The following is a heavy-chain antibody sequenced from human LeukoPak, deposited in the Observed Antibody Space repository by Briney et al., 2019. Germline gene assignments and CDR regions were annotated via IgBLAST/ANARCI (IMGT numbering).Heavy chain of an antibody. V-gene: IGHV1-8*03. CDR1: GYTLTSYD. Sequence: ASVKVSCKASGYTLTSYDINWVRQATGQGLKWMGWMNPNSGNTGYAQKFQGRVTITRNTSISTAYMELSSLRSEDTAVYYCARVGSYYDFWSGYYWFDPWGQGTLVTVSS. D-gene: IGHD3-3*01. CDR2: MNPNSGNT. J-gene: IGHJ5*02. CDR3: ARVGSYYDFWSGYYWFDP.